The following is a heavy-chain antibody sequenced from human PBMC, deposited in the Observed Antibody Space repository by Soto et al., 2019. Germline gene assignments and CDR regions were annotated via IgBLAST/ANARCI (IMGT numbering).Heavy chain of an antibody. CDR1: GFTFSSYA. V-gene: IGHV3-30*04. J-gene: IGHJ6*03. CDR2: ISYDGSNK. Sequence: GGSLRLSCAASGFTFSSYAMHWVRQAPGKGLEWVAVISYDGSNKYYADSVKDRFTISRDNSKNTLYLQMNSLRAEDTAVYYCARGTPAPYYYYYYMDVWGKGTTVTVSS. D-gene: IGHD1-7*01. CDR3: ARGTPAPYYYYYYMDV.